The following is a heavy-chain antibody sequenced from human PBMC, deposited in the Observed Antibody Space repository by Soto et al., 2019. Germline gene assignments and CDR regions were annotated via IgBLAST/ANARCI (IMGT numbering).Heavy chain of an antibody. CDR1: GGSFSGYY. D-gene: IGHD3-3*01. V-gene: IGHV4-34*01. J-gene: IGHJ4*02. CDR2: INHSGGT. CDR3: ARTAWSGNRYYFDS. Sequence: PSETLSLTCAVYGGSFSGYYWTWIRQPPGKGLEWIGEINHSGGTNYNPSLKSRVTISVDTSENQFSLKLRSVTAADTAVYYCARTAWSGNRYYFDSWGQGTLVTVSS.